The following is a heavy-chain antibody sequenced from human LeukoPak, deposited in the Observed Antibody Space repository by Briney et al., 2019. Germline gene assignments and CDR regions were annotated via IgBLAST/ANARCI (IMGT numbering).Heavy chain of an antibody. J-gene: IGHJ4*02. CDR2: MNPNSGNT. CDR3: ARGHVSFAAASDF. D-gene: IGHD3-16*01. V-gene: IGHV1-8*01. Sequence: ASVKVSCKASGYTFTSYDINWVRQATGQGLEWMGWMNPNSGNTGYAQKFQGRLTMTRDTSITTAYMELSSLRSEDTAVYYCARGHVSFAAASDFWGQGALVTVSS. CDR1: GYTFTSYD.